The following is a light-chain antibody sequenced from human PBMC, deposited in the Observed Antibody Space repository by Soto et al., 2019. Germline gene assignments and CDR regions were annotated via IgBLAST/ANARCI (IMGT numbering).Light chain of an antibody. CDR2: GAS. Sequence: EIVMTQSPDTLSVSPGQRATLSCRASHSVGTNLMWYQQKPGQPPRLLIYGASSRATGIPDRFSGSGSGTDFTLTISRLEPEDFAVYYCQQYGSRGTFGQGTKVDIK. CDR1: HSVGTN. V-gene: IGKV3-20*01. J-gene: IGKJ1*01. CDR3: QQYGSRGT.